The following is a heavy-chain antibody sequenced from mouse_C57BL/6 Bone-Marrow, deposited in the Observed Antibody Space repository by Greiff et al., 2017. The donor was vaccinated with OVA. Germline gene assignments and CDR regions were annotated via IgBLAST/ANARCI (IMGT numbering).Heavy chain of an antibody. J-gene: IGHJ2*01. D-gene: IGHD2-1*01. CDR2: ISSGSSTI. CDR3: ARPEGNYYFDY. CDR1: GFTFSDYG. V-gene: IGHV5-17*01. Sequence: EVQGVESGGGLVKPGGSLKLSCAASGFTFSDYGMHWVRQAPEKGLEWVAYISSGSSTIYYADTVKGRFTISRDNAKNTRFLQMTSLRSEDTAMYYCARPEGNYYFDYWGQGTTLTVSS.